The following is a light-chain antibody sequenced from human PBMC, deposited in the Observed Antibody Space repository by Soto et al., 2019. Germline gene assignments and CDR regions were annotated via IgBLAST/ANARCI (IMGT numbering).Light chain of an antibody. V-gene: IGLV2-14*01. Sequence: QSALTQPASVSGSPGQSITISCTGTSSDVGGYNYVSWYQQHPGKAPKLMIYDVSNRPSGVSNRFSGSKSGNTASLTISGLHAEDEADSYGSSFTSSTNPVFGVGTNLTVL. J-gene: IGLJ2*01. CDR1: SSDVGGYNY. CDR3: SSFTSSTNPV. CDR2: DVS.